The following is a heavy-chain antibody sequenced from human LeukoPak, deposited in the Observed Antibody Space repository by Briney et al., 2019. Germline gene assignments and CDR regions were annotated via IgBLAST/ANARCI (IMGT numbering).Heavy chain of an antibody. CDR1: GDSVSSNSAA. CDR2: TYYTSKWYN. Sequence: SHTLSLTCAISGDSVSSNSAAWNWITQSPSRGLEWLGRTYYTSKWYNDDAVSVKSRITINPDTSKNLCSLQLSSGTPEDTAVYYCARDRGNGEYDYWGQGTLVTVSS. V-gene: IGHV6-1*01. D-gene: IGHD1-14*01. J-gene: IGHJ4*02. CDR3: ARDRGNGEYDY.